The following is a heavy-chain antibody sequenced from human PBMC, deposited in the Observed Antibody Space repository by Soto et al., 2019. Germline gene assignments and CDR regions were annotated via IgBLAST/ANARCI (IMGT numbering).Heavy chain of an antibody. Sequence: HGESLKISCKGSGYSFTRYWIGWVRQMPGKGLESMGIIYPGDSDTRYSPSFQGHVTIPGDKSISTAYRQWSSLKASDTAMYYCGRLSLDYYYDSSCYYQHYYGMDVWGQGTTVTVSS. J-gene: IGHJ6*02. CDR3: GRLSLDYYYDSSCYYQHYYGMDV. CDR1: GYSFTRYW. V-gene: IGHV5-51*01. CDR2: IYPGDSDT. D-gene: IGHD3-22*01.